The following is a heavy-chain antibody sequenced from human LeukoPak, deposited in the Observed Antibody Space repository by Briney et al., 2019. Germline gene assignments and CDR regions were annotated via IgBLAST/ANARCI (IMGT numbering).Heavy chain of an antibody. CDR3: ARGRQWLVRGWFDP. V-gene: IGHV4-4*07. J-gene: IGHJ5*02. CDR1: GGSISSYY. CDR2: IYTSGST. Sequence: SETLSLTCTVSGGSISSYYWSWIRQPAGKGLEWIGRIYTSGSTNYNPSLKSRVTMSVDTSKNQFSLKLSSVTAADTAVYYCARGRQWLVRGWFDPWGQGTLVTVSS. D-gene: IGHD6-19*01.